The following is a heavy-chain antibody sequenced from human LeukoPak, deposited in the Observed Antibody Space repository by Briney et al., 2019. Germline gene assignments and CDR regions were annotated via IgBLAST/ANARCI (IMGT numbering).Heavy chain of an antibody. V-gene: IGHV4-34*01. CDR3: ARGRRLIVVGHYYYYMDV. CDR2: INHSGST. D-gene: IGHD3-22*01. CDR1: GGSFSGYY. J-gene: IGHJ6*03. Sequence: PPETLSLTCAVHGGSFSGYYWSWIRQPPGKGLEWIGEINHSGSTNYNPSLKSRVTISVDTSKNQFSLKLSSVTAADTAVYYCARGRRLIVVGHYYYYMDVWGKGTTVTVSS.